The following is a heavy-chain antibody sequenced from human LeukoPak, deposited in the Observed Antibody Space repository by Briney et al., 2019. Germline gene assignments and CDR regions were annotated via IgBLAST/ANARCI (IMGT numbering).Heavy chain of an antibody. D-gene: IGHD3-22*01. CDR3: ARDYYDSSGYYYSY. CDR1: GFTFSDHW. Sequence: PGGYLRLSCTTSGFTFSDHWMSWVRQAPGKGLEWVSSISSSSSYIYYADSVKGRFTISRDNAKNSLYLQMNSLRAEDTAVYYCARDYYDSSGYYYSYWGQGTLVTVSS. J-gene: IGHJ4*02. V-gene: IGHV3-21*01. CDR2: ISSSSSYI.